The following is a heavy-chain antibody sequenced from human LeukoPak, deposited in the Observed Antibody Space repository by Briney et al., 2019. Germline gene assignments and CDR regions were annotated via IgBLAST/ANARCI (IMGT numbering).Heavy chain of an antibody. D-gene: IGHD2-2*01. V-gene: IGHV1-69*04. J-gene: IGHJ4*02. CDR2: IIPILGIA. CDR1: GGTFSSYA. Sequence: GASVKVSCKASGGTFSSYAISWVRQAPGQGLEWMGRIIPILGIANYAQKFQGRVTITADKSTSTAYMELSSLRSEDTAVYYCARGVGGYCSSTSCYGGVFDYWGQGTLVTVSS. CDR3: ARGVGGYCSSTSCYGGVFDY.